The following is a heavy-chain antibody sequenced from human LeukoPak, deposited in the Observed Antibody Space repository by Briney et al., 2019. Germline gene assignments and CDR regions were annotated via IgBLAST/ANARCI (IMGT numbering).Heavy chain of an antibody. Sequence: GSLRLSCAASGFTFSSYAMSWVRQAPGKGLEWVSAISGSGGSTYYADSVKGRFIISRDNSKNTLYLQMNSLRAEDTAVYYCAKDPEGFAVAGSLFDYWGQGTLVTVSS. CDR1: GFTFSSYA. CDR3: AKDPEGFAVAGSLFDY. CDR2: ISGSGGST. J-gene: IGHJ4*02. D-gene: IGHD6-19*01. V-gene: IGHV3-23*01.